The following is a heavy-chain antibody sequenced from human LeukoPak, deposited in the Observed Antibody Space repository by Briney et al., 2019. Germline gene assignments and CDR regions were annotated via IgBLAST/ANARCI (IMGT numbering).Heavy chain of an antibody. J-gene: IGHJ3*01. CDR2: VSNDGSNQ. Sequence: GGSLRLSCAASGFTFTYYAMHWVRQAPGKGLEWVSVVSNDGSNQDYTDSVKGRFIISRDNSKSTVYLQMNSLRVDDTAMYYCARGPDPVVRGPRRAFDLWGQGTMVTVSS. CDR1: GFTFTYYA. D-gene: IGHD3-10*01. CDR3: ARGPDPVVRGPRRAFDL. V-gene: IGHV3-30-3*01.